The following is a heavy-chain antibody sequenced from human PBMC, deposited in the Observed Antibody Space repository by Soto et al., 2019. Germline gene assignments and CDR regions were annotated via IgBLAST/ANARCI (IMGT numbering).Heavy chain of an antibody. V-gene: IGHV1-46*01. Sequence: ASVKVSCKASGYTFTSYYMHWVRQAPGQGLEWMGIINPSGGSTSYAQKFQGRVTMTRDTSTSTVYMELSSLRSEDTAVYYCARDRKMATILGGWFDPWGQGTLVTVSS. CDR3: ARDRKMATILGGWFDP. CDR1: GYTFTSYY. J-gene: IGHJ5*02. CDR2: INPSGGST. D-gene: IGHD5-12*01.